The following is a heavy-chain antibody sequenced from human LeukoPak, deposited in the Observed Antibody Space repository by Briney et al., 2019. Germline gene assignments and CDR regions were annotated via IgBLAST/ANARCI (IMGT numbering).Heavy chain of an antibody. CDR3: AREGHSYVVATITRHPGAPAPFDF. V-gene: IGHV4-4*07. D-gene: IGHD5-12*01. J-gene: IGHJ4*02. CDR1: GVSISSYY. CDR2: LSTSGSA. Sequence: SETLSLTCTVSGVSISSYYWSWIRQPAGQGLEWIGRLSTSGSAISNPSLKSRVSISGDTSKNQFSLNLTSVTAADTAVYFCAREGHSYVVATITRHPGAPAPFDFWGQGILVTVSS.